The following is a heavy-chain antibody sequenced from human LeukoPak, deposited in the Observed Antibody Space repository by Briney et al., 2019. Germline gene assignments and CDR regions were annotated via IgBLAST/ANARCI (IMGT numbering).Heavy chain of an antibody. J-gene: IGHJ4*02. CDR3: ARALYHTFDY. V-gene: IGHV1-18*01. CDR1: GYTFSSYG. Sequence: ASVKVSCKAPGYTFSSYGISWVRQAPGQGLEWMGWISADNGNTNYVQKFQGRVTMTTDTSTSTAYMELRSLRSDDTAVYYCARALYHTFDYWGQGTLVTVSS. CDR2: ISADNGNT. D-gene: IGHD2-2*01.